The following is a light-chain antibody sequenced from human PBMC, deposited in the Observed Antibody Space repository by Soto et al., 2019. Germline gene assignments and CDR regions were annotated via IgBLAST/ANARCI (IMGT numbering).Light chain of an antibody. CDR3: QQSFSTPT. CDR1: QRINIY. J-gene: IGKJ5*01. Sequence: DIQMTQSPSSLSTSVGDRVTITFRASQRINIYLNWYRQKPGKAPELLIYSAPNLQSGVPSRFSGSGSGTDFTLTISSLQPEDFATYYCQQSFSTPTFGQGTRLEIK. CDR2: SAP. V-gene: IGKV1-39*01.